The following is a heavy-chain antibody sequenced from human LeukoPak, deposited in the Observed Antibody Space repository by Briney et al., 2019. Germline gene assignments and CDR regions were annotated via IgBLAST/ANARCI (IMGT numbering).Heavy chain of an antibody. Sequence: PGGSLRLSCAASGFNFSSQEMAWVRQAPGKGLEWVSYISKDGRTIYYADSVKGRFTISRDNTRDSLFLQLSSLSADDTAFYYCARRSYTGFDLYFDSWGQGTLVTISS. V-gene: IGHV3-48*03. CDR1: GFNFSSQE. D-gene: IGHD5-12*01. CDR2: ISKDGRTI. J-gene: IGHJ4*02. CDR3: ARRSYTGFDLYFDS.